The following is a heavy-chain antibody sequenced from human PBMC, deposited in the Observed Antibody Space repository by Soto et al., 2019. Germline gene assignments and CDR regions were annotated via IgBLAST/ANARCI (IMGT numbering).Heavy chain of an antibody. CDR3: DRTGREFYGLDV. V-gene: IGHV3-13*05. CDR2: ISDAGDP. CDR1: GFTFRNYD. J-gene: IGHJ6*02. D-gene: IGHD1-1*01. Sequence: EVQLVESGGGLVQPGGSLRLSCEASGFTFRNYDMHWVRQGTGNGLEWVSGISDAGDPDYADSVEGRFTISRENAQNSFFLQMNSRRVGDTTVYYGDRTGREFYGLDVWGQGTTVIVSS.